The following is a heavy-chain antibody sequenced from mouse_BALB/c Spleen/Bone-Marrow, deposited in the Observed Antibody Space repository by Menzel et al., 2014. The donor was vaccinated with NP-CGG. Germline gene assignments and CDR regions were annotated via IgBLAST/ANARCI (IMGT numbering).Heavy chain of an antibody. D-gene: IGHD2-2*01. CDR2: IYPGSGST. J-gene: IGHJ2*01. V-gene: IGHV1S22*01. CDR1: GYTFTSYW. CDR3: TREGWLRYSDY. Sequence: LQQSGSELVRPGASVKLSCKASGYTFTSYWMHWAKQRHGQGLEWIGNIYPGSGSTNYDEKFKSKGTLTVDTSSSTAYMHLSSLTSEDSAVYYCTREGWLRYSDYWGQGTTLTVSS.